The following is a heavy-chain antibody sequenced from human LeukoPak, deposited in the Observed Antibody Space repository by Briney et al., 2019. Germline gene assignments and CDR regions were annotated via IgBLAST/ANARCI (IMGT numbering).Heavy chain of an antibody. V-gene: IGHV1-69*02. J-gene: IGHJ3*02. CDR3: ASAVIKAEAFDI. D-gene: IGHD3-10*01. CDR1: GGTFSSYT. CDR2: IIPILGIA. Sequence: SVKVSCKASGGTFSSYTISWVRQAPGQGLEWMGRIIPILGIANYAQKFQGRVTITADKSTSTAYMELSSLRSEDMAVYYCASAVIKAEAFDIWGQGTMVTVSS.